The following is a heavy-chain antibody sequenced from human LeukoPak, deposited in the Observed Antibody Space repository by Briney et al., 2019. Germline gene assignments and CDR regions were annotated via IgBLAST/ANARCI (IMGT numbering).Heavy chain of an antibody. Sequence: GGSLRLSCAASGFTFSSYRMSWIRQAPGKGLEWVSYISSSSSYTNYADSVKGRFTISRDNAKNSLYLQMNSLRAEDTAVYYCARAKGYRSGWYQGGIYFDYWGEGTLVTVSS. D-gene: IGHD6-19*01. J-gene: IGHJ4*02. V-gene: IGHV3-21*05. CDR2: ISSSSSYT. CDR1: GFTFSSYR. CDR3: ARAKGYRSGWYQGGIYFDY.